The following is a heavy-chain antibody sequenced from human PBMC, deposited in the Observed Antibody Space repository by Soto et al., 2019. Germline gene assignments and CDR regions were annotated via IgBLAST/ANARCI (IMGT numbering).Heavy chain of an antibody. J-gene: IGHJ4*02. D-gene: IGHD2-15*01. Sequence: ASVKVSLKVSGYTLTELSMHWVRQAPGKGLEWMGGFDPEDGETIYAQKFQGRVTMTEDTSTDTAYMELSGLRSDDTAVYYCAIFGREGYYIGGSCFDWGQGTLVTVSS. CDR2: FDPEDGET. V-gene: IGHV1-24*01. CDR3: AIFGREGYYIGGSCFD. CDR1: GYTLTELS.